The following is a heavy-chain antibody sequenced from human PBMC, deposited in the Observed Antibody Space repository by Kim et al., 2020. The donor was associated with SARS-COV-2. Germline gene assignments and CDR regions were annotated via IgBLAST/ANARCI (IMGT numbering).Heavy chain of an antibody. CDR3: ARDPHGSGRTFGY. V-gene: IGHV3-21*01. CDR1: GFTFSSYS. Sequence: GGSLRLSCAASGFTFSSYSMNWVRQAPGKGLEWVSSISSSSSYIYYADSVKGRFTISRDNAKNSLYLQMNSLRAEDTAVYYCARDPHGSGRTFGYWGQGTLVTVSS. J-gene: IGHJ4*02. CDR2: ISSSSSYI. D-gene: IGHD3-10*01.